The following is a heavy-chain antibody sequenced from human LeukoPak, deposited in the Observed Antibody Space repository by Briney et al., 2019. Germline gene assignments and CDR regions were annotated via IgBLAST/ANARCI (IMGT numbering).Heavy chain of an antibody. V-gene: IGHV4-38-2*01. CDR2: IYHSGST. CDR3: ARHYYGSPLDY. Sequence: SETLSLTCAVSGYSTSSGYYWGWIRQPPGKGLEWIGSIYHSGSTYYNPSLKSRVTISVDTSKNQFSLKLSSVTAADTAVYYCARHYYGSPLDYWGQGTLVTVSS. CDR1: GYSTSSGYY. D-gene: IGHD3-10*01. J-gene: IGHJ4*02.